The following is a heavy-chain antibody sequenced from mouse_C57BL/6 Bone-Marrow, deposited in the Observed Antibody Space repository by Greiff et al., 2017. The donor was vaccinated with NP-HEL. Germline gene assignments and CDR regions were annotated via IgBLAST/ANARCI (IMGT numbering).Heavy chain of an antibody. J-gene: IGHJ3*01. V-gene: IGHV1-76*01. Sequence: QVQLQQSGAELVRPGASVKLSCKASGYTFTDYYINWVKQRPGQGLEWIARIYPGSGNTYYNEKFKGKATLTAEKSSSNADMQLSSLTSEDSAVYFCARWDYFGSRGAWFAYWGQGTLVTVSA. CDR3: ARWDYFGSRGAWFAY. CDR2: IYPGSGNT. D-gene: IGHD1-1*01. CDR1: GYTFTDYY.